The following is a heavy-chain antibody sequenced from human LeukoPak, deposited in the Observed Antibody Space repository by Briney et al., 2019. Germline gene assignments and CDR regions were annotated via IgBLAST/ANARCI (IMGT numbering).Heavy chain of an antibody. V-gene: IGHV1-8*01. D-gene: IGHD5-24*01. J-gene: IGHJ4*02. CDR2: MNPNSGNT. CDR3: ARGKTGEMATTHFDY. CDR1: GYTFTSYD. Sequence: ASVKVSCKASGYTFTSYDINWVRQATGQGLEWMGWMNPNSGNTGYAQKFQGRVTMTRNTSISTAYMELSSLTSEDTAVYYCARGKTGEMATTHFDYWGQGTLVTVSS.